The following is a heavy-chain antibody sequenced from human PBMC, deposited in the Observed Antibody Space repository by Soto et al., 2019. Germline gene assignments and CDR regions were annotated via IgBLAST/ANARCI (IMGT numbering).Heavy chain of an antibody. CDR3: TLNHCAGGGCYDRDY. J-gene: IGHJ1*01. CDR2: ISSGGSP. CDR1: DESVTSPGTY. V-gene: IGHV4-31*11. D-gene: IGHD2-15*01. Sequence: VQLQESGPGLVKPSQTLSLTCAVSDESVTSPGTYWTWIRQRPDTGLEWIGYISSGGSPFYNPSLQSRVSLSLDTSNNLFSLTLNSVTAADTAVYYCTLNHCAGGGCYDRDYWGQGTRVTVSS.